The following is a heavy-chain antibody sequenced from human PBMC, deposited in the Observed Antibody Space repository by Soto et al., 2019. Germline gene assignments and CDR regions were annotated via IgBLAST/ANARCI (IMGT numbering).Heavy chain of an antibody. V-gene: IGHV3-48*03. CDR2: ISSSGSTI. CDR1: GFTFSSYE. J-gene: IGHJ6*02. CDR3: ARIHYYDSSGYYYGPYSMDV. D-gene: IGHD3-22*01. Sequence: GGSLRLSCAASGFTFSSYEMNWVRQAPGKGLEWVSYISSSGSTIYYADSVKGRFTISRDNAKNSLYLQMNSLRAEDTAVYYCARIHYYDSSGYYYGPYSMDVWGQGTTVTVSS.